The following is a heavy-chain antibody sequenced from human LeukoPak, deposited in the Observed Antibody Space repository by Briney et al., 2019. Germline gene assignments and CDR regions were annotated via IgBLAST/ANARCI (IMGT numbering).Heavy chain of an antibody. CDR2: MNPNSGNT. J-gene: IGHJ6*03. Sequence: ASVKVSCKASGYTFTSYDINWVRQATGQGLEWMGWMNPNSGNTGYAQKFQGRVTITRNTSISTAYMELSSLRSEDTAVYYCARGLRGRSGRLYYYYYMDVWGKGTTVTVSS. CDR1: GYTFTSYD. V-gene: IGHV1-8*03. CDR3: ARGLRGRSGRLYYYYYMDV. D-gene: IGHD2-15*01.